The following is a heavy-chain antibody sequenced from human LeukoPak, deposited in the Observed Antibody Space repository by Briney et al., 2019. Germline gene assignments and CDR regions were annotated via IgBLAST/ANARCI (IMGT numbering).Heavy chain of an antibody. J-gene: IGHJ6*02. V-gene: IGHV3-66*01. Sequence: GGSLRLSCAASGFTVSSNYMSWVRQAPGKGLEWVSVIYSGGSTYYADSVKGRFTISRDNSKNTLYLQMNSLRAEDTAVYYCARSVAGLYYYYGMDVWGQGTTVTVSS. D-gene: IGHD6-19*01. CDR1: GFTVSSNY. CDR3: ARSVAGLYYYYGMDV. CDR2: IYSGGST.